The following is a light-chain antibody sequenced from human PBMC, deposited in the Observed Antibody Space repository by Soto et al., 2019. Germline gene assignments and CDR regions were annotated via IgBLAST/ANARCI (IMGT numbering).Light chain of an antibody. V-gene: IGKV1-5*01. J-gene: IGKJ4*01. CDR3: QQYNSYSPIT. CDR2: EAS. Sequence: DIQMTQSPSTLSASVGDRVTITCRASQSISSWLAWYQQKPGKAPKLLIYEASCLESGVPSRFSGSGSGTEFTLTISSLQPDDCATYSCQQYNSYSPITFGGGSKVEMK. CDR1: QSISSW.